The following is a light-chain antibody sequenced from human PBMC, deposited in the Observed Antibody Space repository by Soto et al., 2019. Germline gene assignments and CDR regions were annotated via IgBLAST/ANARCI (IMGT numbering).Light chain of an antibody. CDR3: QQYHSYPWT. V-gene: IGKV1-5*03. CDR2: KAS. Sequence: DIQMTQSPSTLSASVGDRVTITCRASQSFSDWLAWYHQKPGKAPKLLISKASSLESGVPSRFSGSGSGTEFNLTVSSLQPDDFATYYCQQYHSYPWTFGQGTKVDIK. J-gene: IGKJ1*01. CDR1: QSFSDW.